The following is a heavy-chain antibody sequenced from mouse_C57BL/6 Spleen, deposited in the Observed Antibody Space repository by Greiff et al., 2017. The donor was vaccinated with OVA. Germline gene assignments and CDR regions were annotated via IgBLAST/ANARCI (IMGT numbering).Heavy chain of an antibody. Sequence: DVQLVESGGGLVQPGGSLKLSCAASGFTFSDYYMYWVRQTPEKRLEWVAYISNGGGSTYYPDTVKGRFTISRDNAKNTLYLQMSRLKSEDTAMYYCARRDYGSSLDYWGQGTTLTVSS. CDR3: ARRDYGSSLDY. J-gene: IGHJ2*01. V-gene: IGHV5-12*01. D-gene: IGHD1-1*01. CDR1: GFTFSDYY. CDR2: ISNGGGST.